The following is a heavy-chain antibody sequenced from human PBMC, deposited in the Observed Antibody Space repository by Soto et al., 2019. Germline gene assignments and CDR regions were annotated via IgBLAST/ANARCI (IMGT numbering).Heavy chain of an antibody. CDR2: ISAYNGNT. J-gene: IGHJ6*02. Sequence: ASVKVSCKASGYTFTSYGISWVRQAPGQGLEWMGWISAYNGNTNYAQKLQGRVTMTTDTSTSTAYMELRSLGSDDTAVYYCARNGVGVVTAAYYYYGMDVWGQGTTVTVSS. V-gene: IGHV1-18*01. CDR1: GYTFTSYG. D-gene: IGHD2-21*02. CDR3: ARNGVGVVTAAYYYYGMDV.